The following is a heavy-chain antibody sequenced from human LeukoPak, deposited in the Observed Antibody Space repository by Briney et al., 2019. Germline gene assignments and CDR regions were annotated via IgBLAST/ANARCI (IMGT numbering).Heavy chain of an antibody. CDR3: ARDYTFGGVIAPYYFDY. CDR2: IYHSGST. J-gene: IGHJ4*02. V-gene: IGHV4-38-2*02. D-gene: IGHD3-16*02. CDR1: GYSISSGYY. Sequence: TSETLSLTCTVSGYSISSGYYWGWIRQPPGKGLEWIGSIYHSGSTYYNPSLKSRGTISVDTSKNQFSLKLSSVTAADTAVYYCARDYTFGGVIAPYYFDYWGQGTLVTVSS.